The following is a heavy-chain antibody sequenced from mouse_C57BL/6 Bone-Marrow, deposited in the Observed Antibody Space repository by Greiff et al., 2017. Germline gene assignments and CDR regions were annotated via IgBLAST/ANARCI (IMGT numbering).Heavy chain of an antibody. CDR3: ARDGYYGSSYDYAMDY. D-gene: IGHD1-1*01. CDR2: SRNKANDYTT. J-gene: IGHJ4*01. Sequence: EVKLMDSGGGLVQSGRSLRLSCATSGFTFSDFYMEWVRQAPGKGLEWIAASRNKANDYTTEYSASVKGRFIVSRDTSQSILYLQMNALRAEDTAIYYCARDGYYGSSYDYAMDYWGQGTSVTVSS. CDR1: GFTFSDFY. V-gene: IGHV7-1*01.